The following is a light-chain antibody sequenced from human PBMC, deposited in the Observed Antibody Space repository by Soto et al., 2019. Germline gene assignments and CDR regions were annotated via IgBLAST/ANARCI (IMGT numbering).Light chain of an antibody. J-gene: IGKJ1*01. CDR2: GAS. CDR1: QSVGRN. Sequence: ETVMTQSPGTLSVSPGERATLSCRASQSVGRNLAWYQQKPGQAPRLLIYGASTRATGIPARFSGSGSGTEFTLTISSLQSEDFAVYYCQQYNNWPPAFGQGTKVDIK. V-gene: IGKV3-15*01. CDR3: QQYNNWPPA.